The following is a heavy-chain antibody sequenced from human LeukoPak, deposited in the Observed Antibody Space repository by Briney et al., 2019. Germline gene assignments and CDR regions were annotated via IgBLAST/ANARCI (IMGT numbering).Heavy chain of an antibody. CDR2: ISGSGGST. D-gene: IGHD5-18*01. V-gene: IGHV3-23*01. Sequence: GGSLRLSCAASGFTFSSYAMSWVRQAPGKGLEWVSAISGSGGSTFYADSVKGRFTISRDNSKNTLYLQMNSLRAEDTAVYYCAKDVGYSYGYDYWGQGTLVTVSS. J-gene: IGHJ4*02. CDR3: AKDVGYSYGYDY. CDR1: GFTFSSYA.